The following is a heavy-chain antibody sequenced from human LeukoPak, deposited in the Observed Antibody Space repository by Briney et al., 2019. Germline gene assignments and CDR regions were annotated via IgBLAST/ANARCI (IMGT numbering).Heavy chain of an antibody. V-gene: IGHV3-23*01. J-gene: IGHJ6*02. CDR2: LGRSGENR. D-gene: IGHD2-2*01. CDR3: VKDRPCETCMPMDA. Sequence: GGSLRLSCAASGFTSTDYSMSWVRQAPGKGLEWVSGLGRSGENRYYATSVRGRFSISRDNSKDTVYLQMNSLRAEDTAIYYCVKDRPCETCMPMDAWGQGTTVTVSS. CDR1: GFTSTDYS.